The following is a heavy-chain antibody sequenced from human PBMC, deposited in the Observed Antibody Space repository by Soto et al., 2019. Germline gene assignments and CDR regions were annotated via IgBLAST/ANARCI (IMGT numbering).Heavy chain of an antibody. Sequence: QVQLVQSGAEVKKPGSSVKVSCKASGGTFSSYAISWVRQAPGQGLEWMGGIIPIFGTANYAQKFQGRVTITADESTSTAYMELSSLRSADTAVYYCAREGDYYDSSGYYQRSAFDIWGQGTMVTVSS. V-gene: IGHV1-69*01. J-gene: IGHJ3*02. CDR3: AREGDYYDSSGYYQRSAFDI. D-gene: IGHD3-22*01. CDR2: IIPIFGTA. CDR1: GGTFSSYA.